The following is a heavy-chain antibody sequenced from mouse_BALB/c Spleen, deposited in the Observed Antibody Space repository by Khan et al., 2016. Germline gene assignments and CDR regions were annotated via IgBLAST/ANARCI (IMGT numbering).Heavy chain of an antibody. Sequence: EVKLEVSGGGLVQPGGSMKLSCVASGFTFSNYWMNWVRQSPEKGLEWVAEIRLKSLTYATHYAESVTVRFTISRCDSISSVFLQENNVRAEDTGIYYCTTGFDYWGQGTLVTVSA. V-gene: IGHV6-6*02. CDR3: TTGFDY. CDR1: GFTFSNYW. CDR2: IRLKSLTYAT. J-gene: IGHJ3*01.